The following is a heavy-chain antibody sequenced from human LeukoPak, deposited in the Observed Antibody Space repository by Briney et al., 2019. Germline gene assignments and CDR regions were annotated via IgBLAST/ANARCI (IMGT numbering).Heavy chain of an antibody. CDR1: GFTFSSYG. CDR2: MSYDGTNK. J-gene: IGHJ4*02. CDR3: ARVVYCSRTSCPLDC. D-gene: IGHD2-2*01. V-gene: IGHV3-30*03. Sequence: PGGSLRLSCAASGFTFSSYGMHWVRQAPGKGLEWVAVMSYDGTNKYYADSVKGRFTISRDNSKNTLYLQMNSLRAEDTAVYYCARVVYCSRTSCPLDCWGQGTLVTVSS.